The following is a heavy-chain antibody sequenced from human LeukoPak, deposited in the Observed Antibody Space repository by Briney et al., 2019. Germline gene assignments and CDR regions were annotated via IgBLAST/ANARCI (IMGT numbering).Heavy chain of an antibody. J-gene: IGHJ4*02. Sequence: GRSLRLSCAGSGFTFSDYNMNWVRQAPGKGLEWVSAISGSGGSTYYADSVKGRFTISRDNSKNTLYLQMNSLRAEDTAVYYCAKDGKMVRGVIISYFDYWGQGTLVTVSS. CDR3: AKDGKMVRGVIISYFDY. CDR1: GFTFSDYN. D-gene: IGHD3-10*01. CDR2: ISGSGGST. V-gene: IGHV3-23*01.